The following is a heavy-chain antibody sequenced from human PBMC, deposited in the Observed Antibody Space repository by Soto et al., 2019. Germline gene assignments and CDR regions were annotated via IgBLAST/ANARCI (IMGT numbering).Heavy chain of an antibody. J-gene: IGHJ6*02. CDR1: GFTFNDYS. Sequence: GGSLRLSCEASGFTFNDYSMDWVRQAPEKGLEWVSSISSSGTYIYYADSVKVRFAISRYNANNVMYLQMDTLRAEDTAVYYRALGAHVSDAHYYGIDLWGQGPTVTVSS. CDR3: ALGAHVSDAHYYGIDL. V-gene: IGHV3-21*04. CDR2: ISSSGTYI.